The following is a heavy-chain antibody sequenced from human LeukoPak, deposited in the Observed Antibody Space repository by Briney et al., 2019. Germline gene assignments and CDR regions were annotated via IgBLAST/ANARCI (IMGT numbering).Heavy chain of an antibody. CDR3: ARGGYCSSTSCYYVDY. Sequence: ASVKVACKASGYTFTGYYMHWMRQAPGQWLEWMGWINPNSGGTNYAQKFQGRVTMTRDTSISTAYMELSRLKSDDTAVYYCARGGYCSSTSCYYVDYWGQGTLVTVSS. CDR2: INPNSGGT. CDR1: GYTFTGYY. V-gene: IGHV1-2*02. D-gene: IGHD2-2*01. J-gene: IGHJ4*02.